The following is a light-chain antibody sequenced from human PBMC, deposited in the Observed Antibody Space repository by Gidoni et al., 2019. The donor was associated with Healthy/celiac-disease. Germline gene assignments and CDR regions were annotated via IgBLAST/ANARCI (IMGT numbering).Light chain of an antibody. CDR1: ALPKKY. CDR2: EAS. J-gene: IGLJ3*02. V-gene: IGLV3-10*01. CDR3: YATDSRGNRV. Sequence: SYELTQQPSVSLSPGQTARITCSGEALPKKYAYCDQQKSGTAPVLVISEASKRPSGIHESFSGFSSRTMATLTISGAQVEDEADYYCYATDSRGNRVFGGGTKLTVL.